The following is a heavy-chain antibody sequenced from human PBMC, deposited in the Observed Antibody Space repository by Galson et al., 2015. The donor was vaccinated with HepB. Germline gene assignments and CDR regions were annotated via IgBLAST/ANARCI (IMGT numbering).Heavy chain of an antibody. J-gene: IGHJ6*02. V-gene: IGHV5-51*01. D-gene: IGHD1-26*01. Sequence: QSGAEVKKPGESLKISCKGSGYSFTSYWIGWVRQMPGKGLEWMGIIYPGDSDTRYSPSFQGQVTIPADKSISTAYLQWSSLKAPDTAMYYCARLKAELLRHYCYYGMDVWGQGTTVTVSS. CDR2: IYPGDSDT. CDR1: GYSFTSYW. CDR3: ARLKAELLRHYCYYGMDV.